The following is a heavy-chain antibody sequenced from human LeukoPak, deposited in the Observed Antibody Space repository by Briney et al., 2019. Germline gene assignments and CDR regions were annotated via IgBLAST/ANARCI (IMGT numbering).Heavy chain of an antibody. V-gene: IGHV1-69*04. CDR3: ASTNYYYGSGSYLYYYYGMDV. D-gene: IGHD3-10*01. CDR1: GGTFSSYA. CDR2: IIPIFGIA. Sequence: SVKVSCKASGGTFSSYAISWVRQAPGQGLEWMGRIIPIFGIANYAQKFQGRVTITADKSTSTAYMELSSLRSEDTAVYYCASTNYYYGSGSYLYYYYGMDVWGQGTTVTVSS. J-gene: IGHJ6*02.